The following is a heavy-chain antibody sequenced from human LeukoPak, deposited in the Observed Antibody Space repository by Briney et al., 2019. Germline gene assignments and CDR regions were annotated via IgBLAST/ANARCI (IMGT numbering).Heavy chain of an antibody. CDR3: LVGATMDY. D-gene: IGHD1-26*01. J-gene: IGHJ4*02. Sequence: GGSLRLSCAASGFTFSNYAMHWVRQAPGKGLEWVAVISYDGSNKYYADSVKGRFTISRDNSRNTLYLQMNSLRAEDTAVYYCLVGATMDYWGQGTLVTVSS. CDR2: ISYDGSNK. V-gene: IGHV3-30*04. CDR1: GFTFSNYA.